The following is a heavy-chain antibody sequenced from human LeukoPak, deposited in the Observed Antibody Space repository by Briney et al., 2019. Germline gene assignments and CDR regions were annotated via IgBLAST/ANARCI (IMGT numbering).Heavy chain of an antibody. CDR1: GEAFSGFY. V-gene: IGHV4-59*01. CDR3: ARDPGPKTRGSGSLRGFDP. J-gene: IGHJ5*02. Sequence: PSETLSLTCAVYGEAFSGFYWTWIRQPPGKGLEWIGYIYYSGSTNYNPSLKSRVTISVDTSKNQFSLKLSSVTAADTAVYYCARDPGPKTRGSGSLRGFDPWGQGTLVTVSS. D-gene: IGHD3-10*01. CDR2: IYYSGST.